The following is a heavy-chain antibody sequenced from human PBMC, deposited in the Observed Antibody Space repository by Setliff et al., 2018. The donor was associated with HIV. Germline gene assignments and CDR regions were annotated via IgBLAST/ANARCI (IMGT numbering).Heavy chain of an antibody. CDR2: IKQDGSEK. V-gene: IGHV3-7*03. J-gene: IGHJ4*02. CDR1: GFTFSNYW. Sequence: SLRLSCAASGFTFSNYWMTWVRQAPGKGPEWVATIKQDGSEKYYVDSVKGRFTISRDNAKNSLYLQMNSLRVEDTAVYYCSGGGYLAYWGLGTLVTVSS. D-gene: IGHD2-15*01. CDR3: SGGGYLAY.